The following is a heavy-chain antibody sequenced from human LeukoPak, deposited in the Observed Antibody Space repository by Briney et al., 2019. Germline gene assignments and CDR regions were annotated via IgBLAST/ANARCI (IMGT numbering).Heavy chain of an antibody. CDR1: GGTFSSYT. D-gene: IGHD2-2*02. CDR3: AREGYCSSTSCYNAFDI. V-gene: IGHV1-69*02. J-gene: IGHJ3*02. Sequence: SVKVSCKASGGTFSSYTISWVRQAPGQGLEWMGRIIPILGIANYAQKFQGRVTITADKSTSTAYMELSSLRSEDTAVYYCAREGYCSSTSCYNAFDIWGQGTMVTVS. CDR2: IIPILGIA.